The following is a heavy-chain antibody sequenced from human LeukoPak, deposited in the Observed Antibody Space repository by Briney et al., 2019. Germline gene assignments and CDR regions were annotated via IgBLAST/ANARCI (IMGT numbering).Heavy chain of an antibody. D-gene: IGHD1-26*01. CDR1: GFTFSSYS. CDR2: ISSSSSTI. J-gene: IGHJ3*02. CDR3: ARDVPLSISGSPGAFDI. Sequence: GGSLRLSCAASGFTFSSYSMNRVRQAPGKGLEWVSYISSSSSTIYYADSVKGRFTISRDNAKNSLYLQMNSLRAEDTAVYYCARDVPLSISGSPGAFDIWGQGTMVTVSS. V-gene: IGHV3-48*01.